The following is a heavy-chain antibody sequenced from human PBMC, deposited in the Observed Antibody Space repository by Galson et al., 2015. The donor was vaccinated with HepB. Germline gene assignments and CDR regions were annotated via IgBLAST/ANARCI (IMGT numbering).Heavy chain of an antibody. J-gene: IGHJ4*02. CDR3: ARGGYDSRYMDLTFSY. Sequence: SVKVSCKASGGTFSSYAISWVRQAPGQGLEWMGGIIPIFGTANYAQKFQGRVTITADESTSTAYMELSSLGSEDTAVYYCARGGYDSRYMDLTFSYWGQGTLVTVSS. CDR1: GGTFSSYA. D-gene: IGHD3-22*01. CDR2: IIPIFGTA. V-gene: IGHV1-69*13.